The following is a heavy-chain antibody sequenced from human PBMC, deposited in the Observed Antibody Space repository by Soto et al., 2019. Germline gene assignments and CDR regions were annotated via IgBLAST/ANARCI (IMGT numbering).Heavy chain of an antibody. V-gene: IGHV3-11*05. CDR2: ISSTGTYT. J-gene: IGHJ4*02. Sequence: QVQLVESGGGLVKPGGSLRLSCAASGFTFTDYYMNWIRQAPGKGLEWVSYISSTGTYTNYADSVKGRFTISRDNAKNSLYLQMNILRSEDTAVYYCARDANYAANWGQGTLVTVSS. CDR3: ARDANYAAN. D-gene: IGHD1-7*01. CDR1: GFTFTDYY.